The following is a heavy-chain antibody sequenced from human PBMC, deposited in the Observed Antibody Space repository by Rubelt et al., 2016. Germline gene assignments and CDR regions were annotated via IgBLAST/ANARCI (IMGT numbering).Heavy chain of an antibody. CDR3: VAEGFNYHGMDV. V-gene: IGHV4-39*07. CDR2: LYYRGST. J-gene: IGHJ6*02. CDR1: GGSLTIPTYY. Sequence: QLQLQESGPGLVKPSETLSLTCTVSGGSLTIPTYYWGWVRQSPGKGLEWIGGLYYRGSTYFNPSPGNRVTVSLDASKNQLSLRLISVTAADTAVYYCVAEGFNYHGMDVWGRGTTVTVAS.